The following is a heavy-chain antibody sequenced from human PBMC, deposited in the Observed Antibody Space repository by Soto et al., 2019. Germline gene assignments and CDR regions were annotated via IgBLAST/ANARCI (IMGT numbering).Heavy chain of an antibody. CDR1: GGSISSSNW. CDR2: IYHSGST. Sequence: QVQLQESGPGLVKPAGTLSLTCAVSGGSISSSNWWSWVRQPPGKGLEWIGEIYHSGSTNYNPTLKSRVTISVDKSKNQFSLKLNSVTAADTAGYNCTKVRESRGPQPFDYWGQGTLVTVSS. V-gene: IGHV4-4*02. J-gene: IGHJ4*02. CDR3: TKVRESRGPQPFDY. D-gene: IGHD3-10*01.